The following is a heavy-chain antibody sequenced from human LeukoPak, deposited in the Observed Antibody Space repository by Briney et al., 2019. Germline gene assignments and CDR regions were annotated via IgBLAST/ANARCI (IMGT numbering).Heavy chain of an antibody. CDR3: ARGGGGYCSGGSCFNPDWFDP. CDR2: INHSGST. J-gene: IGHJ5*02. V-gene: IGHV4-34*01. D-gene: IGHD2-15*01. Sequence: PSETLSLTCAVYGGSSSGYYWSWIRQPPGKGLEWIGEINHSGSTNYNPSLKSRVTISVDTSKNQFSLKLSSVTAADTAVYYCARGGGGYCSGGSCFNPDWFDPWGQGTLVTVSS. CDR1: GGSSSGYY.